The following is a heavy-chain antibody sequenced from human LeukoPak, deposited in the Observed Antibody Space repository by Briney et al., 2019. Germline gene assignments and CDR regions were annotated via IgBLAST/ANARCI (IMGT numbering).Heavy chain of an antibody. CDR3: ARDCSGGSCYGAFDI. V-gene: IGHV4-30-4*01. D-gene: IGHD2-15*01. CDR1: GSSIRSGDYY. Sequence: SETLSLTCTVSGSSIRSGDYYWSWIRQPPGKGLEWIGYIYDSGSTYYNPSLKSRITISVDTSENRFSLKLSSVTATDTAVYYCARDCSGGSCYGAFDIWGQGTMITVSS. CDR2: IYDSGST. J-gene: IGHJ3*02.